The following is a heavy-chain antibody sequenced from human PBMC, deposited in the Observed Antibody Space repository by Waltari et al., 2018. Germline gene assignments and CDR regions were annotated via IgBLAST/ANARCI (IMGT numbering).Heavy chain of an antibody. CDR3: AREFGVSGYFDY. V-gene: IGHV3-21*01. CDR1: GLPFSSYS. J-gene: IGHJ4*02. CDR2: ISSSSSYI. Sequence: EVQLVESGGGLVKPGGSLRLSCAASGLPFSSYSMNWVRQAPGKGLEWVSSISSSSSYIYYADSVKGRFTISRDNAKNSLYLQMNSLRAEDTAVYYCAREFGVSGYFDYWGQGTLVTVSS. D-gene: IGHD3-16*01.